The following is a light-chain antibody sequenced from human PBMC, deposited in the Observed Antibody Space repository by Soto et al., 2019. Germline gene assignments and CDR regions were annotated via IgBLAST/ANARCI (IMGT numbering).Light chain of an antibody. J-gene: IGLJ1*01. CDR3: SSYTSSSSYV. Sequence: QSVLAQPASVSGSPGQSITISCTGTSRDVSGYNYVSWYQQHPGKAPKLMIYEVSNRPSGVSNRFSGSKSGNTASLTISGLQAEDEADYYCSSYTSSSSYVFGHGTKVTVL. CDR1: SRDVSGYNY. CDR2: EVS. V-gene: IGLV2-14*01.